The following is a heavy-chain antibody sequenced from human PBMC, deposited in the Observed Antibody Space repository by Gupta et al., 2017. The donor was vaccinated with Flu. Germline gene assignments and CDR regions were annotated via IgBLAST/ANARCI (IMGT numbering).Heavy chain of an antibody. V-gene: IGHV1-18*01. CDR2: ISVFTGDT. CDR1: GYSFRSYA. J-gene: IGHJ5*02. D-gene: IGHD2-8*01. Sequence: QVQLVQSGAEVKKPGASVRVSCKASGYSFRSYAITWVRQAPGQGLEWMGWISVFTGDTKYAQKFQDRVTMTTDTSTRTAYMELRSLKSDDTAVYYCARVLVRHCNNDICFASWFDPWGQGTLVSVSS. CDR3: ARVLVRHCNNDICFASWFDP.